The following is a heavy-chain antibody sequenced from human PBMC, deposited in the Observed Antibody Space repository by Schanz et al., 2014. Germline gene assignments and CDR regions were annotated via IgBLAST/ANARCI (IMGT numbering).Heavy chain of an antibody. CDR2: ISSTSTYL. J-gene: IGHJ4*02. D-gene: IGHD3-16*01. CDR3: ARGTPFLCDY. Sequence: EVQLVESGGGLVKPGDSLRLSCAASGFTFSSYTMKWVRKAPGKGLEWVSSISSTSTYLYYADSVKGRFTISRDSARNSLYLQMSSLRAEDTAVYYCARGTPFLCDYWGQGTLVTVSS. CDR1: GFTFSSYT. V-gene: IGHV3-21*01.